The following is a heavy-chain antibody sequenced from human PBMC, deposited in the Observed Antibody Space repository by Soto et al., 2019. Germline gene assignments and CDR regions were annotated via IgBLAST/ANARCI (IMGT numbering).Heavy chain of an antibody. Sequence: PSETLSLTCTVSGDSISNGAYYWSWIRQHPGKGLEWIGYIYYSGSTSYNPSLKSRLTISVDTSKNQFSLKLSSVTAADTAVYYCARGVIHWGQGTLVTVSS. J-gene: IGHJ4*02. CDR2: IYYSGST. V-gene: IGHV4-31*03. CDR3: ARGVIH. D-gene: IGHD3-16*02. CDR1: GDSISNGAYY.